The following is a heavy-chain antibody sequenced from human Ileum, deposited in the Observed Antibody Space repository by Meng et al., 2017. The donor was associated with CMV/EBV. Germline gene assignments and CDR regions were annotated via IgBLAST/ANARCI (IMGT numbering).Heavy chain of an antibody. J-gene: IGHJ4*02. CDR1: GFTFSSSA. D-gene: IGHD3-22*01. CDR2: ISYDGSTQ. CDR3: AREWGQSSGYDY. Sequence: GSLLKISCAASGFTFSSSAMHWVRQAPGKGLEWVAVISYDGSTQYYADSVKGRFTISRDKSKNTLYVQMDSLRAEDTAVYYCAREWGQSSGYDYWGQGTLVTVSS. V-gene: IGHV3-30*04.